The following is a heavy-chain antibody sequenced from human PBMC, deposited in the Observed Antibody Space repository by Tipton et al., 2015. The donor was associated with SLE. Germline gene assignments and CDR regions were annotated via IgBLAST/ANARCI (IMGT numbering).Heavy chain of an antibody. Sequence: SLRLSCAASGFNFNNYGMHWVRQAPGKGLEWVAIVSYDGSNKYYADSVKGRFTISRDDSRNTLYLQMNSLRPDDTAVYYCTRVGLDSWGQGTLVTVSS. CDR3: TRVGLDS. CDR2: VSYDGSNK. CDR1: GFNFNNYG. V-gene: IGHV3-30*03. J-gene: IGHJ4*02.